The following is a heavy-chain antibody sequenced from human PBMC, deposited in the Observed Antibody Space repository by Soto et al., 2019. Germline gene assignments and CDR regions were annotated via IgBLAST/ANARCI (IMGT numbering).Heavy chain of an antibody. CDR1: GGSISGDGYY. Sequence: SETLSLTCTVSGGSISGDGYYWIWSRQRPGKGLEWIGDISYSGSTNYSPYLKSRVTILVDTSKNQFSLKVSSVTAADTAVYYCARVADSGSFDYWGQGTLVTVSS. D-gene: IGHD1-26*01. CDR3: ARVADSGSFDY. J-gene: IGHJ4*02. V-gene: IGHV4-61*08. CDR2: ISYSGST.